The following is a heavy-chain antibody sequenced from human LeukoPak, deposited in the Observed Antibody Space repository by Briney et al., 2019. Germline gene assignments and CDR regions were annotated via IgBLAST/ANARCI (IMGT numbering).Heavy chain of an antibody. CDR1: GGSISSGGYY. CDR3: ARHYYGGSGAFDI. D-gene: IGHD4-23*01. J-gene: IGHJ3*02. V-gene: IGHV4-30-2*01. CDR2: IYHSGST. Sequence: PSETLSLTCTVSGGSISSGGYYWSWIRQPPGKGLEWIGYIYHSGSTYYNPSLKSRVTISVDRSKNQFSLNLISVTAADTAVYYCARHYYGGSGAFDIWGQGTMVTVSS.